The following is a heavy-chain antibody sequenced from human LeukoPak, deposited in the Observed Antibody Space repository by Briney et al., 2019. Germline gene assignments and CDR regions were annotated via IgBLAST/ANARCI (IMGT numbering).Heavy chain of an antibody. D-gene: IGHD6-13*01. J-gene: IGHJ4*02. V-gene: IGHV3-53*01. CDR3: AKDLGSNWNY. CDR1: GSTVSSNY. Sequence: GGSLRLSCAASGSTVSSNYMSWVRQAPGKGLEWVSVIYSGGSTYYADSVKGRFTISTEDSKKQLYRQIHSLRAVDKGVYSCAKDLGSNWNYWGKGNLVTVSS. CDR2: IYSGGST.